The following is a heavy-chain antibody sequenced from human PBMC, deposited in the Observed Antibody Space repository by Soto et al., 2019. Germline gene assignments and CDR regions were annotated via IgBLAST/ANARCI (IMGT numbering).Heavy chain of an antibody. Sequence: EVQLLESGGGLVQPGGPLRPPGAAPGFTFRSNPMSWVRRPQGKGLEWVPAISGSGGSTYYADSVKGRFTISRDNSKNTLYLQMNSLRAEDTAVYYCAKDQGWGGSYYYWGQGTLVTVSS. CDR3: AKDQGWGGSYYY. J-gene: IGHJ4*02. CDR2: ISGSGGST. CDR1: GFTFRSNP. D-gene: IGHD1-26*01. V-gene: IGHV3-23*01.